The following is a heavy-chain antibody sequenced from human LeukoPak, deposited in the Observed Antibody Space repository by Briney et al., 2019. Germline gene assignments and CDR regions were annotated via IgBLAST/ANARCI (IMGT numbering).Heavy chain of an antibody. J-gene: IGHJ4*02. V-gene: IGHV3-23*01. CDR2: ITTSDGNT. Sequence: GGSLRLSCAASGFTFSSYTMSWVRQAPGKGLEWVSTITTSDGNTYYADSVKGRFTISRDNSKNTLFLQMNSLRAEDTAIYYCTKDTVDTTMVPYYFEYWGQGTLVTVSS. CDR1: GFTFSSYT. D-gene: IGHD5-18*01. CDR3: TKDTVDTTMVPYYFEY.